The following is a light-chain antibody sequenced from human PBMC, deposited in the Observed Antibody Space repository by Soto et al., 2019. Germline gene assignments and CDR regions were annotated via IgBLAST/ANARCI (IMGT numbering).Light chain of an antibody. Sequence: EVVMTQSPATLSVSPGERATLSCRASQSVRSHLAWYQQKPGQAPSLLIFGASTRATGVPARFSGSESGTEFTLTLSSLQSEDVAVYFCQQYNDWPRTFGGGTKVEIK. V-gene: IGKV3-15*01. CDR3: QQYNDWPRT. CDR2: GAS. CDR1: QSVRSH. J-gene: IGKJ4*01.